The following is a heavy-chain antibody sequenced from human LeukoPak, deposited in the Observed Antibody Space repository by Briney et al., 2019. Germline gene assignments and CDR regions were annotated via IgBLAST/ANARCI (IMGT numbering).Heavy chain of an antibody. Sequence: SETLSLTGTLSSGYNSMYWLSSIRQAPGKGLEWIGYIYYSGSSNYNPSFKSRVTMSVDTSKKQFSLRVSSVTAADTAVYYCSRSEYDYDHWGQGTLVTVSS. CDR2: IYYSGSS. CDR1: SGYNSMYW. V-gene: IGHV4-59*01. CDR3: SRSEYDYDH. J-gene: IGHJ4*02. D-gene: IGHD6-6*01.